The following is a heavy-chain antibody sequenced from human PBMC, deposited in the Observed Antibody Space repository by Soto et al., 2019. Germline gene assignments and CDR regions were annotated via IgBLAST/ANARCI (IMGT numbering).Heavy chain of an antibody. J-gene: IGHJ3*02. CDR3: ARGGASIVVETEDAFDI. Sequence: ASVKVSCKASGYTFTSYDINWVRQATGQGLEWMGWMNPNSGNTGYAQKFQGRVTMTRNTSISTAYMELSSLRSEDTAVYYCARGGASIVVETEDAFDIWGQGTMVTVSS. CDR1: GYTFTSYD. CDR2: MNPNSGNT. V-gene: IGHV1-8*01. D-gene: IGHD3-22*01.